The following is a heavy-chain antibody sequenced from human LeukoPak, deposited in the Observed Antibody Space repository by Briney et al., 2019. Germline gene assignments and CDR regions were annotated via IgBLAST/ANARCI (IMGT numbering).Heavy chain of an antibody. CDR2: IIPIFGTA. Sequence: TVKVSCKASGGTFSSYAISWVRQAPGQGLEWMGRIIPIFGTANYAQKFQGRVTITTDESTSTAYMELSSLRSEDTAVHYCARVACSGGSCEGIDYWGQGTLVTVSS. J-gene: IGHJ4*02. D-gene: IGHD2-15*01. CDR3: ARVACSGGSCEGIDY. V-gene: IGHV1-69*05. CDR1: GGTFSSYA.